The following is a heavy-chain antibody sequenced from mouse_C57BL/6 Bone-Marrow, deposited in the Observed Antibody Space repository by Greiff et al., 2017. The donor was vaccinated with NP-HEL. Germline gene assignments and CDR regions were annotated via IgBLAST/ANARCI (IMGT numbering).Heavy chain of an antibody. Sequence: VQLQQSGAELAKPGASVKLSCKASGYTFTSYWMHWVKQRPGQGLEWIGYINPSSGYTKYNQKFKDKATLTADKPSSTAYMQLSSLTYEDSAVYYCAREEVDFDYWGQGTTLTVSS. CDR2: INPSSGYT. CDR1: GYTFTSYW. CDR3: AREEVDFDY. D-gene: IGHD1-1*02. V-gene: IGHV1-7*01. J-gene: IGHJ2*01.